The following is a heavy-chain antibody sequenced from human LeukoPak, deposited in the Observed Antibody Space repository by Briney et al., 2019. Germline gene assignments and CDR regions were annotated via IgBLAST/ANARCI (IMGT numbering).Heavy chain of an antibody. Sequence: PGGSLRLSCSASGXTFSSYAMHWVRQAPGKGLEYVSAISSNGGSTYYADSVKGRFTISRDNSKNTLYLQMSSLRAEDTAVYYCVKDRGIATALYYFDYWGQGTLVTVSS. CDR1: GXTFSSYA. CDR3: VKDRGIATALYYFDY. V-gene: IGHV3-64D*09. D-gene: IGHD6-13*01. J-gene: IGHJ4*02. CDR2: ISSNGGST.